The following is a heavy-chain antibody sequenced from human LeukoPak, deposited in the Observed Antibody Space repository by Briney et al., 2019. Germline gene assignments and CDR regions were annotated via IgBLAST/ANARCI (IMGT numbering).Heavy chain of an antibody. CDR1: GFIFSNYE. V-gene: IGHV3-48*03. CDR2: ITGSGDTI. Sequence: GGSLRLSCAASGFIFSNYEMNWVRQAPGKGLEWVSCITGSGDTIYYADSVKGRFTISRDNAKNSLYLQMNSLRAEDTAVYFCTTFESTIQYLDPWGQGTLVTVSS. J-gene: IGHJ5*02. CDR3: TTFESTIQYLDP. D-gene: IGHD5/OR15-5a*01.